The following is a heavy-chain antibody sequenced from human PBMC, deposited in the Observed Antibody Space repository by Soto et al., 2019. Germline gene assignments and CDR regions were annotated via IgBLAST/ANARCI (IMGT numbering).Heavy chain of an antibody. Sequence: SVKVSCKASGGTFSSYAISWVRQAPGQGLEWMGGIIPIFGTANYAQKFQGRVTITADESTSTAYMELSSLRSEDTAVYYCARGLQPVGDYDASYYYYGMDVWGQGTTVTVSS. J-gene: IGHJ6*02. CDR2: IIPIFGTA. CDR1: GGTFSSYA. V-gene: IGHV1-69*13. CDR3: ARGLQPVGDYDASYYYYGMDV. D-gene: IGHD4-17*01.